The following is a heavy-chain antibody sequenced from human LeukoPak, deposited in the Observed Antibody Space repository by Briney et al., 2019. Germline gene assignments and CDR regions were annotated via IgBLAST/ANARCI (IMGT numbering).Heavy chain of an antibody. CDR1: GGTFSSYA. V-gene: IGHV1-69*06. Sequence: SVKVSCKASGGTFSSYAISWVRQAPGQGLEWMGGIIPIFGTANYAQKFQGRVTITADKSTSTAYMELSSLRSEDTAVYYWAREGGGARVKTGVTGHIQTDAFDIWGQGTMVTVSS. J-gene: IGHJ3*02. CDR3: AREGGGARVKTGVTGHIQTDAFDI. D-gene: IGHD7-27*01. CDR2: IIPIFGTA.